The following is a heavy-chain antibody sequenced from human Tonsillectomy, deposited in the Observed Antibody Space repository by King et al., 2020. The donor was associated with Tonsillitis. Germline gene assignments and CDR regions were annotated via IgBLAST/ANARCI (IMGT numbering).Heavy chain of an antibody. V-gene: IGHV1-46*02. CDR2: INPSGGST. CDR3: ARDNPPGGSPDS. Sequence: QLVQSGTEVKKPGASVKVSCEASGYTFNNYYMHWVRQAPGQGLEWMGIINPSGGSTTYAQKFQGRLTMTRDTSTTTVYMELSSLRSEDTTVYYCARDNPPGGSPDSWGQGTLVAVSS. D-gene: IGHD2-15*01. CDR1: GYTFNNYY. J-gene: IGHJ4*02.